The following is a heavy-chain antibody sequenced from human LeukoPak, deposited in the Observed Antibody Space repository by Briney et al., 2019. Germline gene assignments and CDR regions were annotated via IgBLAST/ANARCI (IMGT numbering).Heavy chain of an antibody. J-gene: IGHJ4*02. CDR1: GGSISSGDYY. CDR3: ARDPRSYGKYYFDY. CDR2: IYYSGST. D-gene: IGHD5-18*01. Sequence: PSQTLSLTCTVSGGSISSGDYYWNWIRQPPGKGLEWIGYIYYSGSTYYNPSLKSRVTRSLDTSKNQFSLKLSSVTAADTAVYYCARDPRSYGKYYFDYWGQGTLVTVSS. V-gene: IGHV4-30-4*01.